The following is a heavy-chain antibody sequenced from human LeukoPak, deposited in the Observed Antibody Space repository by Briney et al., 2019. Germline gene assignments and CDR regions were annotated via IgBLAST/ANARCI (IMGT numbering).Heavy chain of an antibody. Sequence: GGSLRLSCAASGFTFSSYAMHWVRQAPGKGLEWVSAISGSGGSTYYADSVKGRFTISRDNSKNTLYLQMNSLRAEDTAVYYCAKDQHFGVDRPKPDYWGQGTLVTVSS. CDR1: GFTFSSYA. J-gene: IGHJ4*02. CDR3: AKDQHFGVDRPKPDY. V-gene: IGHV3-23*01. D-gene: IGHD3-3*01. CDR2: ISGSGGST.